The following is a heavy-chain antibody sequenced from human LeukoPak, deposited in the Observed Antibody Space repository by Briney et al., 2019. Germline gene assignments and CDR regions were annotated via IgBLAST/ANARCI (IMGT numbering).Heavy chain of an antibody. Sequence: GASVKVSCKASGYTFTGYYMHWVRQAPGQGLEWMGIINPSGGSTSYAQKFQGRVTMTRDTSTSTVYMELSSLRSEDTAVYYCARDQGSSWPEGPYYYGMDVWGQGTTVTVSS. V-gene: IGHV1-46*01. D-gene: IGHD6-13*01. J-gene: IGHJ6*02. CDR1: GYTFTGYY. CDR3: ARDQGSSWPEGPYYYGMDV. CDR2: INPSGGST.